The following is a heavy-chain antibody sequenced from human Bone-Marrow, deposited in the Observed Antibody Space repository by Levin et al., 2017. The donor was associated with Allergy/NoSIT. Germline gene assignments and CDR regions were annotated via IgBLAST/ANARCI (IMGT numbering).Heavy chain of an antibody. CDR2: ISYDGSNK. V-gene: IGHV3-30-3*01. J-gene: IGHJ4*02. CDR1: GFTFSSYA. D-gene: IGHD5-18*01. CDR3: ARVMTPSYGYGGFHGGVRY. Sequence: GGSLRLSCAASGFTFSSYAMHWVRQAPGKGLEWVAVISYDGSNKYYADSVKGRFTISRDNSKNTLYLQMNSLRAEDTAVYYCARVMTPSYGYGGFHGGVRYWGQGTLVTVSS.